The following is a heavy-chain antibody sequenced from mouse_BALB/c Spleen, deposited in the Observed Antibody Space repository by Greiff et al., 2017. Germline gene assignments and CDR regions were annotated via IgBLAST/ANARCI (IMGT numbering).Heavy chain of an antibody. CDR2: INSNGGST. D-gene: IGHD1-1*01. J-gene: IGHJ3*01. V-gene: IGHV5-6-3*01. CDR1: GFTFSSYG. Sequence: EVKLVESGGGLVQPGGSLKLSCAASGFTFSSYGMSWVRQTPDKRLELVATINSNGGSTYYPDSVKGRFTISRDNAKNNLYLQMSSLKSEDTAMYYCARERGFDITTSAGFAYWGQGTLVTVSA. CDR3: ARERGFDITTSAGFAY.